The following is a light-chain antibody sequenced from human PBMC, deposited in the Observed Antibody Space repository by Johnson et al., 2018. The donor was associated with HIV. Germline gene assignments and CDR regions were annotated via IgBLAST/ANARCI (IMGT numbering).Light chain of an antibody. J-gene: IGLJ1*01. CDR2: ENN. CDR1: SSNIGNNY. CDR3: GTWDSSLSALYV. Sequence: QSVLTQPPSVSAAPGQKVTISCSGSSSNIGNNYVSWYQQFPGTAPKLLIYENNKRPSGIPDRFSGFKSGTSATLGITGLQTGDEADYYCGTWDSSLSALYVFGTSTKVTVL. V-gene: IGLV1-51*02.